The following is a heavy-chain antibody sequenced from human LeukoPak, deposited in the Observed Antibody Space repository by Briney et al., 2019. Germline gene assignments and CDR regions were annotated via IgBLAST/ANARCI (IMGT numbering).Heavy chain of an antibody. V-gene: IGHV4-34*01. Sequence: SETLSLTCGLYGGSFNNYYWSWIRQPPGKGLEWIGEINHSGSTNYNPSLKSRVTISVDTSKNQFSLKLSSVTAADTAVYYCARYLRFLGVRAPRYMDVWGKGTTVTVSS. CDR3: ARYLRFLGVRAPRYMDV. CDR1: GGSFNNYY. J-gene: IGHJ6*03. CDR2: INHSGST. D-gene: IGHD3-3*01.